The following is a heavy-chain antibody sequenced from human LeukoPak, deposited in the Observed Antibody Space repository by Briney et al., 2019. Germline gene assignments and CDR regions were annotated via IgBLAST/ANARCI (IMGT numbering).Heavy chain of an antibody. Sequence: ASVKVSCKTSGYTFINYDINWIQQAPGQGLEWLGWMSANSGNTGYAQKFQGRVTMTRTTSISTAFMEPSRLTFEDTAVYYCVRTPPKGDIDYWGQGTLVTVSS. CDR2: MSANSGNT. V-gene: IGHV1-8*01. CDR3: VRTPPKGDIDY. CDR1: GYTFINYD. D-gene: IGHD2-21*02. J-gene: IGHJ4*02.